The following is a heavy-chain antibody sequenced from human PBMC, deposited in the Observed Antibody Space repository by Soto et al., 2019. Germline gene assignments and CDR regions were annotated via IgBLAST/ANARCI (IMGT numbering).Heavy chain of an antibody. Sequence: QVQLQESGPGLVKPSQTLSLTCTVSGGSISSGGYYWSWIRQHPGKGLEWIGYIYYSGSTYYNPPLTSRVTISVDTSKHQFSLKLRSVTAADTAVYYCARVPPVALSAFDIWGQGTMVTVSS. V-gene: IGHV4-31*03. CDR3: ARVPPVALSAFDI. D-gene: IGHD2-15*01. J-gene: IGHJ3*02. CDR1: GGSISSGGYY. CDR2: IYYSGST.